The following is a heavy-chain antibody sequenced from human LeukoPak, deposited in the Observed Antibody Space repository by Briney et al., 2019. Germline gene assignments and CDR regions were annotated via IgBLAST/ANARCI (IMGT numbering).Heavy chain of an antibody. Sequence: GRSLRLSCAASGFTFSSYGMHWVRQAPGKGLEWVAVIWYDGSNKYYADSVKGRFTISRDNSKNTLYLQMNSLRAEDTAVYYCASLPGYTEAFRPEDAFDIWGQGTMVTVSS. CDR1: GFTFSSYG. V-gene: IGHV3-33*01. D-gene: IGHD6-13*01. CDR2: IWYDGSNK. CDR3: ASLPGYTEAFRPEDAFDI. J-gene: IGHJ3*02.